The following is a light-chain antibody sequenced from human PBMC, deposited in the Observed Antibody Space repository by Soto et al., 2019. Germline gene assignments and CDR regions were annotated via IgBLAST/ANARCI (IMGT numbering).Light chain of an antibody. CDR3: QQYRSSPLT. J-gene: IGKJ4*01. CDR1: QSVSSTY. V-gene: IGKV3-20*01. Sequence: VLTQSPATLSLSPGERATLSFRASQSVSSTYLAWYQQKPGRAPRLLMYGASNRATGIPDRFSGSGSGTDFTLTISRLEPEDSAVYYCQQYRSSPLTFGGGTKVDIK. CDR2: GAS.